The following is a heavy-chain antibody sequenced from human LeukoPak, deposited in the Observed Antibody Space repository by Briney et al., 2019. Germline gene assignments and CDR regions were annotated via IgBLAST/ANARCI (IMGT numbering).Heavy chain of an antibody. V-gene: IGHV1-69*13. CDR3: ARDLGDSSGYYY. Sequence: GASVKVSCKASGGTFSSYAISWVRQAPGQGLEWMRGIIPIFGTANYAQKFQGRVTITADESTGTAYMELSSLRSEDTAVYYCARDLGDSSGYYYWGQGTLVTVSS. D-gene: IGHD3-22*01. CDR2: IIPIFGTA. J-gene: IGHJ4*02. CDR1: GGTFSSYA.